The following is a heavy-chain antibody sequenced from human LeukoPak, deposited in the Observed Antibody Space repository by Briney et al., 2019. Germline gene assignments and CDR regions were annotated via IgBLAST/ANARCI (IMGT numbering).Heavy chain of an antibody. CDR3: ARDYSGYDYHYWFDY. V-gene: IGHV1-18*01. D-gene: IGHD5-12*01. Sequence: ASVKVSCKASGHIFTKYGVSWVRQAPGQGLEWMAWISTYNGDTNYAQKFQGRVTLTTDTSTSTVFMELRNLNTDDTAVYYCARDYSGYDYHYWFDYWGQGTLVTVSS. CDR1: GHIFTKYG. J-gene: IGHJ4*02. CDR2: ISTYNGDT.